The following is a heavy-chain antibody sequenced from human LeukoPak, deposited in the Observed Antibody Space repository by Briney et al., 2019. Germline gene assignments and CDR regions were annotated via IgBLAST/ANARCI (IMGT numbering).Heavy chain of an antibody. J-gene: IGHJ4*02. CDR3: ATANYDFWSGYYLPFRRD. D-gene: IGHD3-3*01. CDR1: GGSFSGYY. V-gene: IGHV4-34*01. CDR2: INHSGST. Sequence: SETLSLTCAVYGGSFSGYYWSWIRQPPGKVLEWIGEINHSGSTNYNPSLKSRVTISVDTSKNQFSLKLSSVTAADTAVYYCATANYDFWSGYYLPFRRDWGQGTLVTVSS.